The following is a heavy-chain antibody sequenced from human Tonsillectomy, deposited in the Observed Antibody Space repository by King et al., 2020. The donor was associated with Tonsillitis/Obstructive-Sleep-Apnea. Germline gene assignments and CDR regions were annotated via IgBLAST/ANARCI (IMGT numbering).Heavy chain of an antibody. CDR3: ARQNYGSNSVDY. CDR1: GYSFTSYW. CDR2: IDPSDSYT. Sequence: QLVQSGAEVKKPGESLRISCKGSGYSFTSYWINWVRQMPGKGLEWMGRIDPSDSYTNYNPSFQGHVTISADKSISTAYLQWSSLKASDTAIYYCARQNYGSNSVDYWGQGTLVTVSS. J-gene: IGHJ4*02. V-gene: IGHV5-10-1*01. D-gene: IGHD4-23*01.